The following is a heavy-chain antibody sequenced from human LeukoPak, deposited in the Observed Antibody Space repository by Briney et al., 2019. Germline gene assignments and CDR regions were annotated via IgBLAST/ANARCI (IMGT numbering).Heavy chain of an antibody. Sequence: GGSLRLSCAVSGFTFSGFWMSWPRQAPGKGLEWVASINSDGSEGYYADVVKGRFTISRDNAKNSLYLQINSLRAEGTAVYYCARSSYSSSSSVWGQGTMVTVSS. J-gene: IGHJ3*01. CDR2: INSDGSEG. V-gene: IGHV3-7*03. CDR1: GFTFSGFW. D-gene: IGHD6-6*01. CDR3: ARSSYSSSSSV.